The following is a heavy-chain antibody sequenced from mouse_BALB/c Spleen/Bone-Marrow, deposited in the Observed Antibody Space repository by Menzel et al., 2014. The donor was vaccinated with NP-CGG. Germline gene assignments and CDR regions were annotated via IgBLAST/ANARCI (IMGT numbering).Heavy chain of an antibody. D-gene: IGHD2-1*01. CDR2: INPGSGGT. CDR1: GYAFTNYL. J-gene: IGHJ2*01. V-gene: IGHV1-54*03. CDR3: ARSEGNYGYFDY. Sequence: VMLVESGAELVRPGTSVKVSCKASGYAFTNYLIEWVKQRPGQGLEWIGVINPGSGGTNYNEKFKGKATLTADKSSSTAYMQLSSLTSDDSAVYFCARSEGNYGYFDYWGQGTTLTVSS.